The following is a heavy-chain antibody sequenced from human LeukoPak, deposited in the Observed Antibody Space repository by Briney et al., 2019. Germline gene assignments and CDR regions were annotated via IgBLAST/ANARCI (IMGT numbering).Heavy chain of an antibody. J-gene: IGHJ6*02. CDR1: GGTCSSYA. CDR3: ASGVLEWLPPYYYYGMDV. D-gene: IGHD3-3*01. Sequence: SVKVSCKASGGTCSSYAISWVRQATGQWLEWMGGSIPIFGTANYAQTFQGRVTITADESTSTAYMELSSLRSEDTAVYYCASGVLEWLPPYYYYGMDVWGQGTTVTVSS. V-gene: IGHV1-69*01. CDR2: SIPIFGTA.